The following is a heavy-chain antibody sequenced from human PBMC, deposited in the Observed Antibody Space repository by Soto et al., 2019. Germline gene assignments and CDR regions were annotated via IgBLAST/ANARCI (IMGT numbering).Heavy chain of an antibody. CDR1: GDVSSNSAA. D-gene: IGHD3-22*01. CDR3: AREVYYDSSGYYPHFDY. V-gene: IGHV6-1*01. J-gene: IGHJ4*02. Sequence: KQSQTLSLTCAISGDVSSNSAAWNWIRQSPSRGLEWLGRTYYRSKWYNDYAVSVKSRITINPDTSKNQFSLQLNSVTPEDTAVYYCAREVYYDSSGYYPHFDYWGQGTLVTVSS. CDR2: TYYRSKWYN.